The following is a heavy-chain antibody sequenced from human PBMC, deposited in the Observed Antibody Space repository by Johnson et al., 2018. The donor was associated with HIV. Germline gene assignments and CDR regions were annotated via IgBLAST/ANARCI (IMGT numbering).Heavy chain of an antibody. D-gene: IGHD3-22*01. CDR3: ARDRDYYDTSGYHGWGGGFGI. CDR1: GFTFSNYW. Sequence: VQLVESGGGLVQPGGSLRLSCSASGFTFSNYWMSWVRQAPGKGLEWVANVKQDGSEKYYVDSVKGRFTISRDNANNSLYLKMNSLRVEDTAVYYCARDRDYYDTSGYHGWGGGFGIWGLGTMVTVSS. J-gene: IGHJ3*02. V-gene: IGHV3-7*01. CDR2: VKQDGSEK.